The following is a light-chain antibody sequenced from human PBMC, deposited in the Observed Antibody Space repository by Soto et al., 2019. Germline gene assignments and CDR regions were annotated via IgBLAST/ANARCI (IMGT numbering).Light chain of an antibody. CDR3: QHYNTWPWT. CDR2: GAS. Sequence: EVVMTQSPATLSVSPGERATLSCRASETVATNLAWYQQKPGQAPRLLISGASTRAAGISDRFRGSGSGTEFTLTISSLQSEDFAVYYCQHYNTWPWTFGQGTKVEV. V-gene: IGKV3-15*01. J-gene: IGKJ1*01. CDR1: ETVATN.